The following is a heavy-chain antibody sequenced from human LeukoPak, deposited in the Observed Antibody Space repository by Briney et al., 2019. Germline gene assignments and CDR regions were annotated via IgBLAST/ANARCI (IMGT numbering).Heavy chain of an antibody. CDR1: GGSISSHY. CDR3: ARDPGAYYDRSGYLNWFDP. D-gene: IGHD3-22*01. J-gene: IGHJ5*02. CDR2: IYYSGST. V-gene: IGHV4-59*11. Sequence: SETLSLTCTVSGGSISSHYWSWIRQPPGKGLEWIGYIYYSGSTNYNPSLKSRVTISVDTSKNQFSLKLSSVTAADRAVYYCARDPGAYYDRSGYLNWFDPWGQGTLVTVPS.